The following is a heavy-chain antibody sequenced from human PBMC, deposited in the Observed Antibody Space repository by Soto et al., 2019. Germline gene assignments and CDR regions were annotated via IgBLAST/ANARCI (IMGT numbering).Heavy chain of an antibody. J-gene: IGHJ5*02. D-gene: IGHD2-2*01. V-gene: IGHV3-30*18. CDR1: GFTFSSYG. CDR2: ISYDGSNK. Sequence: PGGSLRLSCAASGFTFSSYGMHWVRQAPGKGLEWVAVISYDGSNKYYADSVKGRFTISRDNSKNTLYLQMNSLRAEDTAVYYYAKDNCISTSCYRLYNWFDPWGQGTLVTVSS. CDR3: AKDNCISTSCYRLYNWFDP.